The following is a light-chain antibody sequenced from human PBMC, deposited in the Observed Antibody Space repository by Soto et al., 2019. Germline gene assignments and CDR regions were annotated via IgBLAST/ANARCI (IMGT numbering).Light chain of an antibody. J-gene: IGKJ4*01. V-gene: IGKV3D-15*01. CDR3: QQVNVYPST. CDR1: QSVNIY. Sequence: ERVMTQSPATLSVSPGERATLSCRASQSVNIYLAWYQQKPGQAPRLLIFGASSRATGIPARFSGGGSGTDFTLTISSLQPEDFATYYCQQVNVYPSTFGGGTKVDIK. CDR2: GAS.